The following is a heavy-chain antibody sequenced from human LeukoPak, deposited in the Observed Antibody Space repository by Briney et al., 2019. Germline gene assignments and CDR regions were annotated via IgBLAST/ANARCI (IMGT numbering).Heavy chain of an antibody. V-gene: IGHV3-21*01. CDR1: GFXFSSYS. J-gene: IGHJ5*02. D-gene: IGHD2-8*01. Sequence: GGSLRLSCAASGFXFSSYSINWVRQAPGKGLEWVSSISSSSSYIYYADSVKGRFTISRDNAKNSLYLQMNSLRAEDTAVYYCARDRLGYCTNGVCHNWFDPWGQGTLVTVSS. CDR2: ISSSSSYI. CDR3: ARDRLGYCTNGVCHNWFDP.